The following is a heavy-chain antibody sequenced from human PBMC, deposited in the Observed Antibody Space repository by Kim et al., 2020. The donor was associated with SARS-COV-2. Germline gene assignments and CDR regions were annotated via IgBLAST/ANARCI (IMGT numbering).Heavy chain of an antibody. V-gene: IGHV1-69*13. D-gene: IGHD1-20*01. CDR1: GGTFSSYA. J-gene: IGHJ6*02. CDR2: IIPIFGTA. Sequence: SVKVSCKASGGTFSSYAISWVRQAPGQGLEWMGGIIPIFGTADYAQKFQGRVTITADESTSTAYMELSSLRSEDTAVYYCASELGNNSPNHSNYYYYGMDVWGQGTTVTVSS. CDR3: ASELGNNSPNHSNYYYYGMDV.